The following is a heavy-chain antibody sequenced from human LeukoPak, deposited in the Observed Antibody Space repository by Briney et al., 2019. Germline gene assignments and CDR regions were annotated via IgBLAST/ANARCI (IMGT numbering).Heavy chain of an antibody. CDR1: GYTFTSYD. J-gene: IGHJ5*02. V-gene: IGHV1-8*03. CDR3: ARDNSVEDTAWWFDP. Sequence: ASVKVSCKASGYTFTSYDINWVRQATGQGLEWMGWMNPNSGNTGYAQKFQGRVTITRNTSISTAYMELSSLRSEDTAVYSCARDNSVEDTAWWFDPWGQGTLVTVSS. D-gene: IGHD4-23*01. CDR2: MNPNSGNT.